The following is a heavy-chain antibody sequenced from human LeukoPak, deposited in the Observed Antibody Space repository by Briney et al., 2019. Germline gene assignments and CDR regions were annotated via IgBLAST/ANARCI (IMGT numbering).Heavy chain of an antibody. CDR3: ARVKGYYDSSGYYKAHAFDI. D-gene: IGHD3-22*01. CDR1: GGSINSFY. J-gene: IGHJ3*02. CDR2: IYYSGST. V-gene: IGHV4-59*01. Sequence: SETLSLTCTVSGGSINSFYWSWIRQPPGKGLECIGYIYYSGSTNYNPSLKSRVTISVDTSKNQFSLKLSSVTAADTAVYYCARVKGYYDSSGYYKAHAFDIWGQGTMVTVSS.